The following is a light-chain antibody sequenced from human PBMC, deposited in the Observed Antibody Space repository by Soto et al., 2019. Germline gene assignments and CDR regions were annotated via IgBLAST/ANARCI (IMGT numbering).Light chain of an antibody. V-gene: IGLV3-1*01. CDR3: QTWDSSTVI. Sequence: SYELTRPPSVSVSPGQTASITCSGDKLGDKYASWYQQKPGQSPILVIYKDTQRPSGIPERFSGSNSGNTATLTISGTQAMDEADYYCQTWDSSTVIFGGGTKLTVL. CDR1: KLGDKY. CDR2: KDT. J-gene: IGLJ2*01.